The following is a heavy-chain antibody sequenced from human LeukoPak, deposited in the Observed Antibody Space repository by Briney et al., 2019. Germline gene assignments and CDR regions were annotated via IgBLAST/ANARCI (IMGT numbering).Heavy chain of an antibody. CDR2: INPSGGST. CDR3: AREQGARRDGYNYGY. D-gene: IGHD5-24*01. CDR1: GYTFTSYY. Sequence: GASVKVSCKASGYTFTSYYMHWVRQAPGQGLKWMGIINPSGGSTSYAQKFQGRVTMTRDTSTSTVYMELSSLRSEDTAMYYCAREQGARRDGYNYGYWGQGTLVTVSS. J-gene: IGHJ4*02. V-gene: IGHV1-46*01.